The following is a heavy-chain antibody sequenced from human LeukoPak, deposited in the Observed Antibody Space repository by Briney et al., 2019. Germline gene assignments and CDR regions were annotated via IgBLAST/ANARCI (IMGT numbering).Heavy chain of an antibody. CDR1: GGSFSGYY. D-gene: IGHD1-26*01. CDR2: INHSGST. J-gene: IGHJ4*02. Sequence: SETLSLTCAVYGGSFSGYYWSWIRQPPGKGLEWIGEINHSGSTNYNPSLKSRVTISVDTSKNQFSLKLSSVTAADTAVYYCARFDAQPGAALFDYWGQGTLVTVSS. CDR3: ARFDAQPGAALFDY. V-gene: IGHV4-34*01.